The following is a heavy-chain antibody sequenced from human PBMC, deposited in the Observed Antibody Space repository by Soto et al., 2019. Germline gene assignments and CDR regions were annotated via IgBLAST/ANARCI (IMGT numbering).Heavy chain of an antibody. Sequence: SETLSLTCTVSGGSISSYYWSWIRQPPGKGLEWIGYIYYSGSTYYNPSLKSRVSISLDTSKNQFSLSLSSVTAADTALYYCALRYDNRFYWGQGTLVTVSS. CDR3: ALRYDNRFY. J-gene: IGHJ4*02. CDR1: GGSISSYY. CDR2: IYYSGST. V-gene: IGHV4-59*06. D-gene: IGHD3-9*01.